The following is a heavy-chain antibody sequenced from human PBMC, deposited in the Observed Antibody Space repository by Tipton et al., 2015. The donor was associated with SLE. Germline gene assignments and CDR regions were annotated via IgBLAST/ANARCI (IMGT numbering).Heavy chain of an antibody. J-gene: IGHJ6*03. V-gene: IGHV4-61*09. CDR1: DDFISSGSYY. CDR2: IYTSGST. Sequence: TLSLTCTVSDDFISSGSYYWNWIRQPAGKGLEWIGQIYTSGSTNYNPALKSRVTISLDTSKNQFSLKLTSVTAADTAVYYCARYYYYNYYMDVWGKGTTVTVSS. CDR3: ARYYYYNYYMDV.